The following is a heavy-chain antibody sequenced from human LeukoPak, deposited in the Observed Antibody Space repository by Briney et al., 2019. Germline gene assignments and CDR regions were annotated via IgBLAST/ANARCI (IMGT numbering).Heavy chain of an antibody. CDR2: IGTAGDT. D-gene: IGHD3-3*01. CDR1: GFTFSSYD. J-gene: IGHJ6*02. CDR3: ARGHLRFLEWLSPSYGMDV. V-gene: IGHV3-13*01. Sequence: GGSLRLSCAASGFTFSSYDMHWVRQATGKGLEWVSAIGTAGDTYYPGSVKGRFTISRENAKNSLYLQMNSLRAGDAAVYYCARGHLRFLEWLSPSYGMDVWDQGTTVTVSS.